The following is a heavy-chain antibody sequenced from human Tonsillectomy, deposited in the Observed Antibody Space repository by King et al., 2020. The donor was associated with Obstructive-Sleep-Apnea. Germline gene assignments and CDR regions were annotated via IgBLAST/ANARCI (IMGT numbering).Heavy chain of an antibody. J-gene: IGHJ4*02. V-gene: IGHV4-39*07. CDR2: VFYSGSS. CDR3: ARGYYDSTGYYPPFDA. CDR1: GGSVSSSSSS. D-gene: IGHD3-22*01. Sequence: QLQESGPGLVKPSETLSLTCTVSGGSVSSSSSSWGWFRQPPGKGLECIGSVFYSGSSYYNPSLKRRVSISVDTSKNQFSLKLSSVTAADTAVYYCARGYYDSTGYYPPFDAWGQGTLVTVSP.